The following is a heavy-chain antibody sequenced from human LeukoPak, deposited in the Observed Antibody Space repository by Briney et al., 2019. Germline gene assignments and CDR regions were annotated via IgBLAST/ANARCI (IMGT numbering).Heavy chain of an antibody. D-gene: IGHD4-17*01. J-gene: IGHJ4*02. CDR3: AKVTSTVTTPAYYFDY. V-gene: IGHV3-23*01. CDR1: GFTFSSYV. Sequence: GGSLRLSCAASGFTFSSYVMSWVRQAPGKGLEWVSAISGSGGSTYYADSVKGRFTISRDNSKNTLYLQMNSLRAEDTAVYYCAKVTSTVTTPAYYFDYWGQGTLVTVSS. CDR2: ISGSGGST.